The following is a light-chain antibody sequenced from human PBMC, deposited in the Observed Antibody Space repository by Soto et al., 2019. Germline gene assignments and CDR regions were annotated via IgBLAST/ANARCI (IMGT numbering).Light chain of an antibody. V-gene: IGKV1-27*01. CDR2: GAS. J-gene: IGKJ3*01. CDR3: QNYNSAPFT. CDR1: QGISNY. Sequence: DIKMTQSLSSLSAAIGDRVAITCRASQGISNYLAGYPQKPGKVPKLLIYGASTLQSGFPSRVSGSRSGTDFALTISRLHPEDVATYHCQNYNSAPFTFDTGTQVAI.